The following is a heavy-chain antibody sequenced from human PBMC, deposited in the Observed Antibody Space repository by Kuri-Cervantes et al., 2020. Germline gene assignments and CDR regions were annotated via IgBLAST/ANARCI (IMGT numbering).Heavy chain of an antibody. V-gene: IGHV3-13*01. CDR3: ARVWSRKTPIAAAGTTIYYYGMDV. CDR1: GFTFSSYD. CDR2: IGTAGDT. J-gene: IGHJ6*02. D-gene: IGHD6-13*01. Sequence: GESLKISCAASGFTFSSYDMHWVRQATGKGLEWVSAIGTAGDTYYPGSVKGRFTISRENAKNSLYLQMNSLRAGDTAVYYCARVWSRKTPIAAAGTTIYYYGMDVWGQGTTVTVSS.